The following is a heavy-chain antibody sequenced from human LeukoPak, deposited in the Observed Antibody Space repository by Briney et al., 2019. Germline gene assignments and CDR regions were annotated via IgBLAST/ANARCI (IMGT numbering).Heavy chain of an antibody. CDR1: GFTFSSYS. CDR2: ISSSSSYI. D-gene: IGHD3-22*01. V-gene: IGHV3-21*01. J-gene: IGHJ4*02. Sequence: GGSLRLSCAASGFTFSSYSMNWVRQAPGKGLEWVSSISSSSSYIYCADSVKGRFTISRDNAKNSLYLQMNSLRAEDTAVYYCARTYYDSSGYYYSLDNWGQGTLVTVSS. CDR3: ARTYYDSSGYYYSLDN.